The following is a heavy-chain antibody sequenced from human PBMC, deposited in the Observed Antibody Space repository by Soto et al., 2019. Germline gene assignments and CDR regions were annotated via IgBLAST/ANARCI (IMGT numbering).Heavy chain of an antibody. V-gene: IGHV4-4*02. D-gene: IGHD1-26*01. J-gene: IGHJ6*02. Sequence: SETLSLTCAVSGGSISTSNWWSWVRQPPGKGLEWIGEIYHSGNTNYNPSLKSRVTISVDKSKNQFSLKLSSVTAADTAVYYCARVSGSYYYGMDVWSQGITVTVSS. CDR2: IYHSGNT. CDR3: ARVSGSYYYGMDV. CDR1: GGSISTSNW.